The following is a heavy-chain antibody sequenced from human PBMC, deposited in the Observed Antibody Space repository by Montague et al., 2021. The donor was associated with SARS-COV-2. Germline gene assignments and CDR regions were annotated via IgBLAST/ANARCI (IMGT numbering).Heavy chain of an antibody. Sequence: TLSLTCTVSGGSISSDGYYWSWIRQHPGKGLEWIGYIYYRGSTYYNPSLESRVTISVDTSKNQFSLKLSSVTAADTAVYYCARGGTIFGVVTFPFDYWGQGTLVTVSS. CDR2: IYYRGST. V-gene: IGHV4-31*03. J-gene: IGHJ4*02. CDR3: ARGGTIFGVVTFPFDY. D-gene: IGHD3-3*01. CDR1: GGSISSDGYY.